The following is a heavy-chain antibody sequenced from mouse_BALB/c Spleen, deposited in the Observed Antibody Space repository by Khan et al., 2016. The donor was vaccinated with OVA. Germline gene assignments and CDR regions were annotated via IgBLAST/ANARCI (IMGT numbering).Heavy chain of an antibody. V-gene: IGHV5-4*02. J-gene: IGHJ3*01. D-gene: IGHD2-13*01. CDR1: GFTFSDYY. CDR3: IRGYYGDPFAY. Sequence: EVELVESGGGLVKPGGSLKLSCAASGFTFSDYYMYWVRQTPDERLEWVGTISDGVGYIYYPANVKGRFTISRDTAKNNLYLQMSSLTSEDSAMYYCIRGYYGDPFAYWGHGTLVTVSA. CDR2: ISDGVGYI.